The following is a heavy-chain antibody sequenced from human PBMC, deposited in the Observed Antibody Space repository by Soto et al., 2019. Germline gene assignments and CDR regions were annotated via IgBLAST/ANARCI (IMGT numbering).Heavy chain of an antibody. V-gene: IGHV4-39*01. CDR2: IYSSGST. Sequence: TSTVSKEKIESTSCHWVWIRKHPGKGLEWIGSIYSSGSTNYNPSLKSRLTISVDTSKNQFSLKLSSVTAADTAVYYCARHVNQFWSAYFLIDFWGRGTLVTVSS. D-gene: IGHD3-3*01. CDR3: ARHVNQFWSAYFLIDF. J-gene: IGHJ4*01. CDR1: KEKIESTSCH.